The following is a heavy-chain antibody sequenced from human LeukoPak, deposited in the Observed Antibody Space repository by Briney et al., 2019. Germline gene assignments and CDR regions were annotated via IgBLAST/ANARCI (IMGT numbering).Heavy chain of an antibody. J-gene: IGHJ4*02. V-gene: IGHV3-13*01. D-gene: IGHD1-26*01. CDR3: ARGPLRGAADY. Sequence: GGSLRLSCAASGFFFSTYVVHWVRQTAGIGLEWVSSIGTSGDTYYASSVKGRFTISRENAKTSLYLQMNSLRAEDTAIYYCARGPLRGAADYWGQGTLVTVSS. CDR2: IGTSGDT. CDR1: GFFFSTYV.